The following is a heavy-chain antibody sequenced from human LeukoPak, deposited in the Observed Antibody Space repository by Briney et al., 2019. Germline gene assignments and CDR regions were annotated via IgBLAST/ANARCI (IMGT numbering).Heavy chain of an antibody. Sequence: PGRSLRLSCAASGFTFSSYAMHWVRQAPGKGLEWVAFISYDGSNKYYADSVKGRFTISRDNSKNTLYLQMNSLRAEDTAVYYCAREGYSSGWYSTYYYYYYMDVWGKGTTVTVSS. V-gene: IGHV3-30*07. CDR2: ISYDGSNK. CDR1: GFTFSSYA. CDR3: AREGYSSGWYSTYYYYYYMDV. J-gene: IGHJ6*03. D-gene: IGHD6-19*01.